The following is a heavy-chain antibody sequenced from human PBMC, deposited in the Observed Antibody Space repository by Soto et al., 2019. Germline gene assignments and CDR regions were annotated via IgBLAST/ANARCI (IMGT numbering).Heavy chain of an antibody. D-gene: IGHD3-10*01. CDR3: AKGRYYGSGRYNWFDP. CDR1: GFTFSSYA. J-gene: IGHJ5*02. V-gene: IGHV3-23*01. Sequence: EVQLLESGGGLVQPGGSLRLSCAASGFTFSSYALSWVRQAPGKGLEWVSAISGSGGSTYYADSVKGRFTISRDNSKNTLYLQTNSLRAEDTAVYYCAKGRYYGSGRYNWFDPWGQGTLVTVSS. CDR2: ISGSGGST.